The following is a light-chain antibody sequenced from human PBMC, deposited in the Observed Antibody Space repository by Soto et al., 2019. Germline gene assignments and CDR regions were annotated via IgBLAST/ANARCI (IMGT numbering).Light chain of an antibody. CDR1: QTVSSN. Sequence: EVVMTQSPATLSVSPGERATLSCRASQTVSSNLAWYQQKPGQPPRLLIYDASTRATGIPARFSGSGSGTDFTLTISSLEPEDVAVYYCQQRSNWPITFGQGTRLEIK. V-gene: IGKV3D-11*03. J-gene: IGKJ5*01. CDR2: DAS. CDR3: QQRSNWPIT.